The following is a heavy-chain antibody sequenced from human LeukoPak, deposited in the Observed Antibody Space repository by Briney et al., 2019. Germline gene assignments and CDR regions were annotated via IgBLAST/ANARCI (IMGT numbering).Heavy chain of an antibody. CDR3: ARDTIAVAGIHSGY. Sequence: ASVKVSCKASGGTFSSYAISWVRQAPGQGLEWMGGIIPIFGTANYAQKFQGRVTITADKSTSTAYMELRSLRSDDTAVYYCARDTIAVAGIHSGYWGQGTLVTVSS. CDR2: IIPIFGTA. CDR1: GGTFSSYA. J-gene: IGHJ4*02. D-gene: IGHD6-19*01. V-gene: IGHV1-69*06.